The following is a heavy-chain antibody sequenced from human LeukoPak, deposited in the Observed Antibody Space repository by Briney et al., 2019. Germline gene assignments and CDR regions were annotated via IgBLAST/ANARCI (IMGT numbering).Heavy chain of an antibody. CDR3: ARDPLDYYDSSGYARLDY. CDR2: ISSGSSTI. V-gene: IGHV3-48*01. J-gene: IGHJ4*02. CDR1: GFTFSSYS. D-gene: IGHD3-22*01. Sequence: PGGSLRLSCAASGFTFSSYSMNWVRQAPGKGLEWVSYISSGSSTIYYADSVKGRFTISRDNAKNSLYLQMNSLRAEDTAVYYCARDPLDYYDSSGYARLDYWGQGTLVTVSS.